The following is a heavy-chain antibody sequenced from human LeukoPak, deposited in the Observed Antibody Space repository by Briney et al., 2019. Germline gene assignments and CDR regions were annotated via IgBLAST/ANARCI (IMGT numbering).Heavy chain of an antibody. CDR2: IYPGDSDT. V-gene: IGHV5-51*01. CDR3: ATSPTYYYDSSGYSADY. CDR1: GYSFTSYW. D-gene: IGHD3-22*01. Sequence: GESLKISCKGSGYSFTSYWIGWVRQMPGKGLEWMGIIYPGDSDTRYSPSFQGQVTISADKSISTAYLQWSSLKASDTAMYNCATSPTYYYDSSGYSADYWGQGTLVTVSS. J-gene: IGHJ4*02.